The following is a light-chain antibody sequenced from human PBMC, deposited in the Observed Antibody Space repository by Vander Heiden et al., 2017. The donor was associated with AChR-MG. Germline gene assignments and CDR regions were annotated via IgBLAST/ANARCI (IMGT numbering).Light chain of an antibody. CDR2: DAS. CDR1: QDISNY. J-gene: IGKJ2*01. Sequence: DIQMTQSPSSLSASVGDRVTITCQASQDISNYLNWYQQKLGKAPKLLIYDASNLETGVRSRFSGSGSGTDFTFTISSLQPEDIATYYCQQYDNVPYTFGQGTKLEIK. CDR3: QQYDNVPYT. V-gene: IGKV1-33*01.